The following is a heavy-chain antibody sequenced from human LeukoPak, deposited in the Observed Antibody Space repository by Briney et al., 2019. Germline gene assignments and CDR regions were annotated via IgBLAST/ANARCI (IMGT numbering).Heavy chain of an antibody. CDR1: GGSFSGYY. V-gene: IGHV4-59*08. CDR2: IYYSGGT. Sequence: PSETLSLTCAVYGGSFSGYYWSWIRQPPGKGLEWIGYIYYSGGTNYNPSLKSRVTISVDTSKNQFSLKLSSVTAADTAVYYCARQNYYYYMDVWGKGTTVTVSS. CDR3: ARQNYYYYMDV. J-gene: IGHJ6*03.